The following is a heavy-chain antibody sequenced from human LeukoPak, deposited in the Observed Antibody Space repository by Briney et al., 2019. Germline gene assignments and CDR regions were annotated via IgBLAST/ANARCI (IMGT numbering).Heavy chain of an antibody. CDR2: ISGSGGTT. Sequence: GGSLRLSCAASGFTFSSYAMHWVRQAPGKGLEWVSVISGSGGTTYYADSVKGRFTTSRDNSKNTLYLQMNSLRAEDTAVYYCARGRSGSHHFDSWGQGTLVTVSS. V-gene: IGHV3-23*01. CDR1: GFTFSSYA. D-gene: IGHD3-10*01. CDR3: ARGRSGSHHFDS. J-gene: IGHJ4*02.